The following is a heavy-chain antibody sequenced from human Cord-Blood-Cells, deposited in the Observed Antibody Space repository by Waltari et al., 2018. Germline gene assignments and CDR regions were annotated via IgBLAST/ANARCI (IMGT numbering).Heavy chain of an antibody. D-gene: IGHD3-3*01. V-gene: IGHV3-30*18. CDR2: ISYDGSNK. CDR3: AKDPTYTIFGVVIKAFDI. CDR1: GFTFSRYG. J-gene: IGHJ3*02. Sequence: QVQLVESGGGVVQPGRSLRLSCAASGFTFSRYGMHWVRQAPGKGLEWVAVISYDGSNKYYADSVKGRFTISRDNSKNTLYLQMNSLRAEDTAVYYCAKDPTYTIFGVVIKAFDIWGQGTMVTVSS.